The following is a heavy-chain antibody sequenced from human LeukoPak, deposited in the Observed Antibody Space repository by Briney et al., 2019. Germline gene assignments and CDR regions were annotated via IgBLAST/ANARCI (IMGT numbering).Heavy chain of an antibody. D-gene: IGHD5-18*01. Sequence: SETLSLTCAVSGYSISSGYYWGWIRQPPGKGLEWIGSIYHSGSTSYNPSLKSRVTISVDTPKNQFSLKLRSVTAADTAVYYCARQDAGGYSYGLIPFDDWGQGTLVTVSA. CDR3: ARQDAGGYSYGLIPFDD. J-gene: IGHJ4*02. CDR2: IYHSGST. CDR1: GYSISSGYY. V-gene: IGHV4-38-2*01.